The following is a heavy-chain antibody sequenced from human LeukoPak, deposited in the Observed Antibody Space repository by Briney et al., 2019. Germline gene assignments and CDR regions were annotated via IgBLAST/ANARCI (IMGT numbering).Heavy chain of an antibody. Sequence: AETLSLTCTVSGDSMSDYFWTWIRQPPGKGLEWIGYAADSGSTNCNPSLKSRVTISVDSSTNHFSLRLTSVTAADTAVYYCARAFRGIFGVFEAFDIWGQGTMVTVSS. CDR2: AADSGST. CDR3: ARAFRGIFGVFEAFDI. CDR1: GDSMSDYF. V-gene: IGHV4-59*01. D-gene: IGHD3-3*01. J-gene: IGHJ3*02.